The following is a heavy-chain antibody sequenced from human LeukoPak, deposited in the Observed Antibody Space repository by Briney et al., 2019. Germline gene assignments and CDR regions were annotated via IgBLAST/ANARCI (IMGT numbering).Heavy chain of an antibody. CDR1: GFTLSSYG. V-gene: IGHV3-33*01. Sequence: GGSLRLSCAASGFTLSSYGMHWVRQAPGKGLEGVAVIWYDGSNKYYADSVKGRFTISRDNSKNTLYLQMNSLRAEDTAVYYCARDGYYYDSSGYSPDDAFDIWGQGTMVTVSS. CDR3: ARDGYYYDSSGYSPDDAFDI. J-gene: IGHJ3*02. CDR2: IWYDGSNK. D-gene: IGHD3-22*01.